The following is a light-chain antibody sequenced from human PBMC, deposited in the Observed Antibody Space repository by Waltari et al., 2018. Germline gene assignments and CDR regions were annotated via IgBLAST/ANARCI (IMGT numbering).Light chain of an antibody. V-gene: IGKV1-33*01. CDR3: QQYDNLPYS. J-gene: IGKJ2*03. Sequence: DIQMTQSPSSLSASVGDRVTITCRASQGINNYLSWYQQKPGKAPKRLIYYVSTLESGVPSRFSGSGSGTDYTLTISSLQPEDIATYYCQQYDNLPYSFGQGTKVEIK. CDR1: QGINNY. CDR2: YVS.